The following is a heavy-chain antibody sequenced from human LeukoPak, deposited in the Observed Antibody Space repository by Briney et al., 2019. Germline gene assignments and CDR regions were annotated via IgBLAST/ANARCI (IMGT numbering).Heavy chain of an antibody. CDR1: GFTFSNYW. CDR2: IKTDGSEK. D-gene: IGHD3-9*01. J-gene: IGHJ4*02. V-gene: IGHV3-7*03. Sequence: GGSLRLSCEGSGFTFSNYWMGWVRQAPGKGLQWVANIKTDGSEKYYVDSVKGRFTISRDNAKNSLYLQMNSLRAEDTALYYCAKGRGYDILTGYLYWGQGTLVTVSS. CDR3: AKGRGYDILTGYLY.